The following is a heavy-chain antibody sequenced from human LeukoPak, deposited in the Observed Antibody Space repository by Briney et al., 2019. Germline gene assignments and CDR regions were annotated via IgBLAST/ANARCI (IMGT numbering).Heavy chain of an antibody. Sequence: SETLSLTCPVSGGSISSSSYYWGWMRQPPGKGLEWIVIIYYSGSIYYNPSLKSRLTISVDTSKNQFALKVSSVTAADTAVYYCARHRAGGSGMAVDYWGQGTLVTGSS. CDR1: GGSISSSSYY. D-gene: IGHD3-10*01. CDR2: IYYSGSI. V-gene: IGHV4-39*01. CDR3: ARHRAGGSGMAVDY. J-gene: IGHJ4*02.